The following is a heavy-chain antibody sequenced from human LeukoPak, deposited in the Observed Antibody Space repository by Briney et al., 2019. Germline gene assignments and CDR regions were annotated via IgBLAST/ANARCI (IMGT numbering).Heavy chain of an antibody. Sequence: GGSLRLSCAASGFTFSSYAMSWVRQAPGKGLEWVSAISGSGGSTYYADSVKGRFTISRDNSKNTLYLQMNSLRAEDTAVYYCAKDVGLGYCSSTSCNPVHWGQGTLVTVSS. CDR2: ISGSGGST. V-gene: IGHV3-23*01. D-gene: IGHD2-2*01. J-gene: IGHJ4*02. CDR1: GFTFSSYA. CDR3: AKDVGLGYCSSTSCNPVH.